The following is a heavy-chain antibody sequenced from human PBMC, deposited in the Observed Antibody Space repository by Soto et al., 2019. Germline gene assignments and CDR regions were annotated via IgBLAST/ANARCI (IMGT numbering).Heavy chain of an antibody. D-gene: IGHD3-3*01. CDR3: AGGGGGWSGWICGFDM. Sequence: QLHLVQSGAVVKKPGASVTVSCSASGYPVTAYYMHWVRQAPGRGLEWMGGINPATGAAKYTQTCQGRATMAGDTAKGTAFMELGGPASEDTAVFYCAGGGGGWSGWICGFDMWGQGTLVTVSS. CDR1: GYPVTAYY. J-gene: IGHJ3*02. V-gene: IGHV1-2*02. CDR2: INPATGAA.